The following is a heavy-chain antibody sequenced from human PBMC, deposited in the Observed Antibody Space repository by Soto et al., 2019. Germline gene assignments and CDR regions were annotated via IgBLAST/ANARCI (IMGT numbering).Heavy chain of an antibody. CDR3: EGRGDYPQDGLDV. Sequence: GASVKVSCKASGHTFASYQIHWVRQTPGQGLEWMGIINPSGGTTTYAQKFQGRVTMTRDTSTSTVYMELSSLRSEDTAVYYCEGRGDYPQDGLDVWGQGTTVTVSS. CDR2: INPSGGTT. J-gene: IGHJ6*02. D-gene: IGHD4-17*01. V-gene: IGHV1-46*01. CDR1: GHTFASYQ.